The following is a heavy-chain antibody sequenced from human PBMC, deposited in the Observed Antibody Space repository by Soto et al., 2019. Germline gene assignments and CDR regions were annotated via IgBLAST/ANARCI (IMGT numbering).Heavy chain of an antibody. CDR1: GFTFSSYA. CDR2: ISGSGGST. D-gene: IGHD3-22*01. J-gene: IGHJ4*02. V-gene: IGHV3-23*01. Sequence: GGSLRLSCAASGFTFSSYAMSWVRQAPGKGLEWVSAISGSGGSTYYADSVKGRFTISRDNSKNTLYLQMNSLRAEDTAVYYCAKAFYDSSGYYYPWDYWGQGTLVTVSS. CDR3: AKAFYDSSGYYYPWDY.